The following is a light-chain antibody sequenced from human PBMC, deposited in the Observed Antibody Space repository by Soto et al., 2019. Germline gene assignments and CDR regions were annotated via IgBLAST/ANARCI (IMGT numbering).Light chain of an antibody. CDR3: SSYTSSSTHV. V-gene: IGLV2-14*03. CDR2: DVS. Sequence: QSVLTQPASVSGSPGQSITISCTGTSSDVGAYTFVSWYQQHPDKVPKLMIFDVSRRPSGVSDRFSGSKSGNTASLTISGLQPEDEADYYCSSYTSSSTHVVGSGTKVTVL. J-gene: IGLJ1*01. CDR1: SSDVGAYTF.